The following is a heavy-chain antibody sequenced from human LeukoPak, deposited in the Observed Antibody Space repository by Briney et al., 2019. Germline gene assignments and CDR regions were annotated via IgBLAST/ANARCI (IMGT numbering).Heavy chain of an antibody. D-gene: IGHD5-12*01. J-gene: IGHJ4*02. Sequence: GGSLRLSCAASGFSFSSYSMNWVRQAPGKGLEWVSYISSSSSTIYYADSVKGRFTISRDNSKNTLYLQMNSLRAEDTAVYYCARGPSGYHNTGGQGTLVTVSS. CDR3: ARGPSGYHNT. V-gene: IGHV3-48*01. CDR2: ISSSSSTI. CDR1: GFSFSSYS.